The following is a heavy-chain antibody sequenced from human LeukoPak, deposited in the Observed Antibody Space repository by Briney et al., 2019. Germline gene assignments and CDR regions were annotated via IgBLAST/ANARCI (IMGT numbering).Heavy chain of an antibody. Sequence: GESLKISCKGSGYSFTSYWISWVRQMPGKGLEWMGRIDPSDSYTNYSPSFQGHVTISADKSISTAYLQWSSLKASDTAMYHCAIKGDYGDYYFDYWGQGTLVTVSS. J-gene: IGHJ4*02. CDR1: GYSFTSYW. D-gene: IGHD4-17*01. CDR3: AIKGDYGDYYFDY. CDR2: IDPSDSYT. V-gene: IGHV5-10-1*01.